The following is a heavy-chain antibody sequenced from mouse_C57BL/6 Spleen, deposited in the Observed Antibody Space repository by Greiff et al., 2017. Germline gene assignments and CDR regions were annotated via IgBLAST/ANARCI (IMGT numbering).Heavy chain of an antibody. CDR1: GYTFTSYG. CDR3: ARRRDEFYGMDY. D-gene: IGHD3-3*01. V-gene: IGHV1-81*01. J-gene: IGHJ4*01. CDR2: IYPGSGNT. Sequence: QVQLQQSGAELARPGASVKLSCKASGYTFTSYGISWVKQRTGQGLEWIGEIYPGSGNTYYNEKFKGKATLTADKSSSTAYMELRSLTSEDSAVXVCARRRDEFYGMDYWGQGTSVTVSS.